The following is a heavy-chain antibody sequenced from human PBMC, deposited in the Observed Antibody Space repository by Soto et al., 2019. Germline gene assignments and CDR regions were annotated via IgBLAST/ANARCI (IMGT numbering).Heavy chain of an antibody. D-gene: IGHD6-6*01. V-gene: IGHV2-5*01. CDR2: IYASGGT. CDR1: GFSLSSCGGA. CDR3: GHRRDVATRCWFDP. Sequence: QITLKESGPTLVKSTQTLTLTCTFSGFSLSSCGGAVGWILQPPGKALEWLAIIYASGGTHYSPSLKTRLTITKDTSKNQVVLTMTNMDPVDTATYYCGHRRDVATRCWFDPWGQGILVTVSS. J-gene: IGHJ5*02.